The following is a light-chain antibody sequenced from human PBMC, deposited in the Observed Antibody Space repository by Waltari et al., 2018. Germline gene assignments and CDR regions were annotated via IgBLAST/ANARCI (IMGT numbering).Light chain of an antibody. J-gene: IGLJ1*01. V-gene: IGLV2-23*02. Sequence: QSALTQPASVSGSPGQSITISCTGTNSDLGSYNLVSWYQQHPGKAPKFMIYEVSKRPSGVSNRFSGSKSGNTASLTISEIQAEDEPDYYCCSYAGGGTFVFGTGTKVTVL. CDR2: EVS. CDR3: CSYAGGGTFV. CDR1: NSDLGSYNL.